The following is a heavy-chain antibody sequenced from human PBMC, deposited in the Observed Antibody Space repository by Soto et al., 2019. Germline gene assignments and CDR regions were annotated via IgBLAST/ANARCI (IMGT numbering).Heavy chain of an antibody. V-gene: IGHV4-34*01. CDR2: INHSGST. D-gene: IGHD2-2*01. J-gene: IGHJ5*02. CDR1: GGSFSGYY. CDR3: ARGRYCSSTSCYALAQNHTAVFFDPTGRENWFDP. Sequence: SSETLSLTCAVYGGSFSGYYWSWIRQPPGKGLEWIGEINHSGSTNYNPSLKSRVTISVDTSKNQFSLKLSSVTAADTAVYYCARGRYCSSTSCYALAQNHTAVFFDPTGRENWFDPWGQGTLVTVSS.